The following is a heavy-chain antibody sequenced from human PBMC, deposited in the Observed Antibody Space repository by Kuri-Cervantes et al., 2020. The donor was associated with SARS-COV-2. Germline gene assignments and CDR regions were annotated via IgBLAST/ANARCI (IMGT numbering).Heavy chain of an antibody. Sequence: GESLKISCAASGFTFSSYSMNWVRQAPGKGLEWVSSISSSSSYIYYADSVKGRFTISRDNAKNSLYLQMYSLRAEDTAVYYCARAPSILGATLGYFQQWGQGTLVTSPQ. D-gene: IGHD1-26*01. CDR1: GFTFSSYS. J-gene: IGHJ1*01. V-gene: IGHV3-21*01. CDR3: ARAPSILGATLGYFQQ. CDR2: ISSSSSYI.